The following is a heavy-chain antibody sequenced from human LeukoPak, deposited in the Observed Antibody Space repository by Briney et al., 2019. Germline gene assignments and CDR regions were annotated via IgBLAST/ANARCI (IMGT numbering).Heavy chain of an antibody. CDR2: ISVYSGNT. D-gene: IGHD2-15*01. V-gene: IGHV1-18*01. J-gene: IGHJ5*02. CDR3: ARGECSGGSCYRVDP. CDR1: GYTFSSYA. Sequence: ASVKVSCKASGYTFSSYAISWVRQAPGQGLEWMGWISVYSGNTQYAQKFQGRVTMTTDTSTSTAYVELRSLRFDDTAFYYCARGECSGGSCYRVDPWGQGTLVTVSS.